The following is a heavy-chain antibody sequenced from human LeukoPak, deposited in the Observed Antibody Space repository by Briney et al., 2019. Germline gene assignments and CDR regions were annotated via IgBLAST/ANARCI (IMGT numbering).Heavy chain of an antibody. CDR3: ARDSSWTPLYYYYGMDV. CDR1: GGSISSYY. Sequence: SETLSLTCTVSGGSISSYYWSWIRQPAGKGLEWIGRIYTSGSTNYNPSLKGRVTMSVDTSKNQFSLKLSSVTAADTAVYYCARDSSWTPLYYYYGMDVWGQGTTVTVSS. CDR2: IYTSGST. J-gene: IGHJ6*02. D-gene: IGHD6-13*01. V-gene: IGHV4-4*07.